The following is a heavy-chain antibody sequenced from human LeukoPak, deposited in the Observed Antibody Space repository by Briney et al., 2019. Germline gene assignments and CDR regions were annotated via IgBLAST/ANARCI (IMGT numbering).Heavy chain of an antibody. D-gene: IGHD2-8*01. Sequence: ASVKVSCKASGGTFSSYAISGVRQAAGQGLEWMGGIIPIVGTANYAQQFQGRVTITADESPSTAYMELSSLRSEDTAVYYCARDNGNHGMDVWGQGTTVTVSS. V-gene: IGHV1-69*13. CDR2: IIPIVGTA. CDR1: GGTFSSYA. J-gene: IGHJ6*02. CDR3: ARDNGNHGMDV.